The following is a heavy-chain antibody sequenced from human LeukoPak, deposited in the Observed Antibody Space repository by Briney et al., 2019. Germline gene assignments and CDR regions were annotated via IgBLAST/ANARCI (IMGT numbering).Heavy chain of an antibody. Sequence: ASVKVSCKASGYTFTSYGISWVRQAPGQGLEWMGWISAYNGNTNYAQKLQGRVTMTTDTSTSTAYMELRSLRSDGTAVYYCARESPLTYYYDSSGFFAFDYWGQGTLVTVSS. CDR2: ISAYNGNT. D-gene: IGHD3-22*01. CDR3: ARESPLTYYYDSSGFFAFDY. V-gene: IGHV1-18*01. J-gene: IGHJ4*02. CDR1: GYTFTSYG.